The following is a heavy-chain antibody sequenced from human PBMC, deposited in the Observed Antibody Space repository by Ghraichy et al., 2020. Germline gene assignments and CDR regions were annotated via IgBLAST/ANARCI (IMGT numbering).Heavy chain of an antibody. V-gene: IGHV3-23*01. CDR1: GFTFNKYD. CDR3: AKSGSVAGAYHFDF. CDR2: ISGRGDST. J-gene: IGHJ4*02. D-gene: IGHD6-19*01. Sequence: ESLRLSCAASGFTFNKYDMTWVRQAPGKGPEWVSTISGRGDSTYYADSVKGRFTVSRDNVKNTLYLQMNSLRAEDASVYYCAKSGSVAGAYHFDFWGQGSLVNVSS.